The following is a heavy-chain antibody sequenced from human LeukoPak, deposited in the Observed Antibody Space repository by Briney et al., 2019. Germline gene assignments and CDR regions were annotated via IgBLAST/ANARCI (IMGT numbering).Heavy chain of an antibody. D-gene: IGHD3-9*01. Sequence: GGSLRLSCAASGFTFSDYSMNWARQAPGKGLEWVSSISSSGSYIYYADSVKGRFTISRDNSKNTLSLQMNSLKVEDTAVYHCAKDRGVLTGYYPDYWGQGTLVTVSS. CDR1: GFTFSDYS. J-gene: IGHJ4*02. CDR2: ISSSGSYI. CDR3: AKDRGVLTGYYPDY. V-gene: IGHV3-21*01.